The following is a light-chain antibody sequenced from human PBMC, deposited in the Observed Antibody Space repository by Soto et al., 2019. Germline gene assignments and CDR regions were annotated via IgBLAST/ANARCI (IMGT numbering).Light chain of an antibody. V-gene: IGLV2-11*01. CDR2: DVS. J-gene: IGLJ3*02. CDR1: SSDVGGYNY. CDR3: CSYAGSYTLGWV. Sequence: QSALTQPRSVSGSPGQSVTISCTGTSSDVGGYNYVSWYQQHPGKAPKHMIYDVSKRPSGVPDRFSGSKSGDTASLTISGLQAEDEADYFCCSYAGSYTLGWVFGGGTKVTVL.